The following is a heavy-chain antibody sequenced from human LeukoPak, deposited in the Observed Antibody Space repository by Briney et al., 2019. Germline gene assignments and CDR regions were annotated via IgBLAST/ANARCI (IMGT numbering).Heavy chain of an antibody. CDR1: GXSVSTNSAS. Sequence: SQTLTLTCAISGXSVSTNSASWNWLTQSPSRGPVSLRRTYYRSKWYNDYAVSVKSRISITPDTSKNQFFLQLNSVTPEDTAVYSCARVDTMIASGVFDSWGQGTLVTVSS. D-gene: IGHD3-22*01. CDR2: TYYRSKWYN. V-gene: IGHV6-1*01. CDR3: ARVDTMIASGVFDS. J-gene: IGHJ4*02.